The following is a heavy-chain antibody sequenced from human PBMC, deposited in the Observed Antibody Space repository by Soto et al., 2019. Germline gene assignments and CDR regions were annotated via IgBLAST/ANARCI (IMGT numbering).Heavy chain of an antibody. CDR3: ARVASGSYYTGDYFDY. Sequence: EVPLVESGGGLVQPGGSLRLSCAASGFTFSSYWMHWVRQAPGKGLVWVSHINTIGSSTSYADSVKGRFTISRDNAKNTLYLQMNSLRAEDTAMYYCARVASGSYYTGDYFDYWGQGTLVTVSS. CDR1: GFTFSSYW. J-gene: IGHJ4*02. CDR2: INTIGSST. D-gene: IGHD1-26*01. V-gene: IGHV3-74*01.